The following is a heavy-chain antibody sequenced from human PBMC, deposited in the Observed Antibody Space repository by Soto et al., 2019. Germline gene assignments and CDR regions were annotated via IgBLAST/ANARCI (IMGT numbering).Heavy chain of an antibody. Sequence: SETLSLTCTVYGGSISSYYWSWIRQPPGKGLEWIGYIYYSGSTSYNPSLKSRVTISVDTSKNQFSLKLSSVTAADTAVYYCAREPSRQSSSGWYYFDYWGQGTLVTVSS. CDR3: AREPSRQSSSGWYYFDY. CDR1: GGSISSYY. J-gene: IGHJ4*02. CDR2: IYYSGST. V-gene: IGHV4-59*01. D-gene: IGHD6-19*01.